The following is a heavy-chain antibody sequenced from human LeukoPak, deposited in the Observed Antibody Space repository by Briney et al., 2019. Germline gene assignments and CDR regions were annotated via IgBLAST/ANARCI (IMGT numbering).Heavy chain of an antibody. D-gene: IGHD6-6*01. J-gene: IGHJ4*02. CDR3: AKDSTYSSSSGEDY. Sequence: GGSLRLSCAASGFTFSSYAMSWVRQAPGKGLEWVSAISGSGGSTYYADSVKGRFTISRDNSKNTLYLQMNSLRAEDTAVYYCAKDSTYSSSSGEDYWGQGTLVTVSS. CDR1: GFTFSSYA. CDR2: ISGSGGST. V-gene: IGHV3-23*01.